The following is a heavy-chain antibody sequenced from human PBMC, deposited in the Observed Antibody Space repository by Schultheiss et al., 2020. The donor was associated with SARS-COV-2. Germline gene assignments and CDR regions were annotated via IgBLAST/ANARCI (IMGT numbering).Heavy chain of an antibody. CDR2: MWYDGSNE. CDR1: GFTFRDYG. Sequence: GGSLRLSCAASGFTFRDYGMHWVRQAPGKGLEWVAAMWYDGSNEYHADSVKGRFTISRDNSKDTLYLHMNSLRPEDTAVYYCAKDLERSGYYYPLDYWGQGTLVTVSS. CDR3: AKDLERSGYYYPLDY. D-gene: IGHD3-22*01. V-gene: IGHV3-30*02. J-gene: IGHJ4*02.